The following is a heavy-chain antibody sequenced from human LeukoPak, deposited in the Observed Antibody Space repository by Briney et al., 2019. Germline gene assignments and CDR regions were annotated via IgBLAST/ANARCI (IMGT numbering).Heavy chain of an antibody. V-gene: IGHV4-34*01. D-gene: IGHD4-17*01. Sequence: PSETLSLTCAVYGGSFSGYYWSWIRQPPGKGLEWIGEINHSGSTNYNPSLKSRVTISVDTSKNQFSLKLSSVTAADTAVYYCARSEYGKTVDGYYPDYWGQGTLVTVSS. J-gene: IGHJ4*02. CDR1: GGSFSGYY. CDR3: ARSEYGKTVDGYYPDY. CDR2: INHSGST.